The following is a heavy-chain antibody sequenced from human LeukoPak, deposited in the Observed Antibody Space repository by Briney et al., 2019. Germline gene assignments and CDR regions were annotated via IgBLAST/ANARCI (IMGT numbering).Heavy chain of an antibody. V-gene: IGHV1-3*01. Sequence: ASVKVSCKPSGYIFTPHHIHWMRRAPGQGLELLGWVSAANNPEYSQKFQGRVVITRDASATTSYLELNSLRSEDTAVYYCAMSVEMPPIPSFDYWGQGTLVTVSS. D-gene: IGHD5-24*01. CDR1: GYIFTPHH. CDR2: VSAANNP. J-gene: IGHJ4*02. CDR3: AMSVEMPPIPSFDY.